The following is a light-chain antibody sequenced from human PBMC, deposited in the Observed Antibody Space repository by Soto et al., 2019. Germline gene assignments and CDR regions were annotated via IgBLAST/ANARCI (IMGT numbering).Light chain of an antibody. J-gene: IGLJ2*01. CDR3: QSYDADILI. CDR2: EDD. Sequence: NFMLTQPHSVSESPGKTVTISCPRSSGNIVSNYVQWYQQRPGSSPTTVIYEDDDRPSGVPDRFSASIDTSSNSASLTISGLKTEDEADYYCQSYDADILIFGGGTKLTVL. V-gene: IGLV6-57*01. CDR1: SGNIVSNY.